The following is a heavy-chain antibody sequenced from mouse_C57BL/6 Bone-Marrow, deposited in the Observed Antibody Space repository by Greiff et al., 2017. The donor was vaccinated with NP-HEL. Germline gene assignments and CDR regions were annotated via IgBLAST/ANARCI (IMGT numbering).Heavy chain of an antibody. CDR2: LWTGGGT. CDR3: ARKGRWLHWYFDV. D-gene: IGHD2-3*01. CDR1: GFSLTSYA. V-gene: IGHV2-9-1*01. J-gene: IGHJ1*03. Sequence: VQLQQSGPGLVAPSQSLSITCTVSGFSLTSYAISWVRQPPGKGLEWLGVLWTGGGTNYNSALKSRLSISKDNSKSQVFLKMNSLQTDDTARYYCARKGRWLHWYFDVWGTGTTVTVSS.